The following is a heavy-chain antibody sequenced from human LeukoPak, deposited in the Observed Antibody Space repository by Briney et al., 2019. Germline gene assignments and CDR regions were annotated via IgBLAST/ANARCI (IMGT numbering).Heavy chain of an antibody. CDR2: TSGSGGST. V-gene: IGHV3-23*01. Sequence: GGSLRLSCAAYGFTFSSYAMSWVRQAPGKGLEWVSATSGSGGSTYYADSVKGRFTISRDNSKNTLYLQMNSLRAEDTAVYYCVSIAVADFFDYWGQGTLVTVSS. D-gene: IGHD6-19*01. CDR1: GFTFSSYA. J-gene: IGHJ4*02. CDR3: VSIAVADFFDY.